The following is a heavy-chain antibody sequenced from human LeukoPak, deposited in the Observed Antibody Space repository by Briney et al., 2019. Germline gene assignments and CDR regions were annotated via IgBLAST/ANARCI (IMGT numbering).Heavy chain of an antibody. Sequence: GGSLRLSCAASGFTFSSYGMHWVRQAPGKGLEWVAVISYDGSNKYYADSVKGRFTISRDNSKNTLYLQMNSLRAEDTAVYYCAKQVGERWELLGLDYWGQGTLVTVSS. J-gene: IGHJ4*02. D-gene: IGHD1-26*01. CDR3: AKQVGERWELLGLDY. V-gene: IGHV3-30*18. CDR2: ISYDGSNK. CDR1: GFTFSSYG.